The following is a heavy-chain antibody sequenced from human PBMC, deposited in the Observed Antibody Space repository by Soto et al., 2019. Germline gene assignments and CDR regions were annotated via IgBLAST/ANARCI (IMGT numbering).Heavy chain of an antibody. CDR3: ARQRCSSTSCHYYYYYYMDV. D-gene: IGHD2-2*01. V-gene: IGHV5-51*01. CDR2: IYPGDSDT. Sequence: GESLKISCKGSGYSFTDYWIGWVRQMPGKGLKWMGIIYPGDSDTRYSPSFQGQVTISADRSISTAYLQWSSLKASDTAMYYCARQRCSSTSCHYYYYYYMDVWGKGTTVTVSS. J-gene: IGHJ6*03. CDR1: GYSFTDYW.